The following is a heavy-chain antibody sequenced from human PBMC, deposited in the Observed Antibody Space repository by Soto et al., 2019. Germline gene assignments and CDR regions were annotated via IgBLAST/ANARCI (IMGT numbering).Heavy chain of an antibody. CDR2: IYYSGST. Sequence: SETLSLTCTVSGGPISSSSYYWCWIRHPPGKGLEWIGSIYYSGSTYYNPSLKSRVTISVDTSKNQFSLKLSSVTAADTAVYYCARISGSYPAFDIWGQGTMVTVSS. CDR1: GGPISSSSYY. J-gene: IGHJ3*02. V-gene: IGHV4-39*01. D-gene: IGHD1-26*01. CDR3: ARISGSYPAFDI.